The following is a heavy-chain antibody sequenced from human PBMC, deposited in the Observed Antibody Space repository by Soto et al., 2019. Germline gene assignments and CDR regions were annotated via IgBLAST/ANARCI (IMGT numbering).Heavy chain of an antibody. J-gene: IGHJ5*02. CDR3: ARQFSWIQLWLNWFDP. CDR2: IYYSGST. CDR1: GGSVSSSSYY. Sequence: PSETLSLTCTGSGGSVSSSSYYWGWIRQPPGKGLEWIGSIYYSGSTYYNPSLKSRVTISVDTSKNQFSLKLSSVTAADTAVYYCARQFSWIQLWLNWFDPWGQGTLVTVS. D-gene: IGHD5-18*01. V-gene: IGHV4-39*01.